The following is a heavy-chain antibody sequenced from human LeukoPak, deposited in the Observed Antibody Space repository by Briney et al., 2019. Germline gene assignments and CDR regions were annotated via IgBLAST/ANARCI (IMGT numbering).Heavy chain of an antibody. CDR3: SKSGASGYDYGDYYYYMDV. J-gene: IGHJ6*03. CDR2: ILYDGSNK. D-gene: IGHD5-12*01. Sequence: GGSLRLSCAASGFTFSSYGMHWVRQAPGKGLEGVAFILYDGSNKYYADSVKGRFTISRDNSKNTLYLQMNSLRAEDTAVVCLSKSGASGYDYGDYYYYMDVWGKGTKVTVSS. V-gene: IGHV3-30*02. CDR1: GFTFSSYG.